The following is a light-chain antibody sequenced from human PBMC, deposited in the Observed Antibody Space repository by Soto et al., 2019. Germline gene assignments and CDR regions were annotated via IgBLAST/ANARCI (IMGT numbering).Light chain of an antibody. Sequence: IVLTQSPGTLSLSPGERATLSCRASQSVTTQLAWYQQKPGQAPRLIIHGASSRATGVPDRITGSGSGTDFTLTISCLQSEDFATYYCQQSYSTPWTFGQGTKVDIK. CDR2: GAS. V-gene: IGKV3D-15*01. J-gene: IGKJ1*01. CDR1: QSVTTQ. CDR3: QQSYSTPWT.